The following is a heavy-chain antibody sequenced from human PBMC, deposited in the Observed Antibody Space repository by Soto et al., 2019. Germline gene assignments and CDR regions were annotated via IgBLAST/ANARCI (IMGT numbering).Heavy chain of an antibody. CDR2: IWNDGTTN. J-gene: IGHJ3*02. Sequence: QVQLVESGGGVVQPGTSLRLSCAASGFTFSIYGMHWVRQAPGKGLEWVAAIWNDGTTNYYIDSVKGRFTISRDNSKNTLYLQMTTLRAEDTAVYYCARCLGYGAQDDVFDIWGQGTMVTVSS. CDR1: GFTFSIYG. D-gene: IGHD4-17*01. V-gene: IGHV3-33*01. CDR3: ARCLGYGAQDDVFDI.